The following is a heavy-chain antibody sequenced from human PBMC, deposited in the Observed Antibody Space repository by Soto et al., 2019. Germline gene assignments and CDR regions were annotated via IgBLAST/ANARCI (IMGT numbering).Heavy chain of an antibody. CDR1: GFTFSLYP. CDR2: ISPSNSTI. J-gene: IGHJ3*01. V-gene: IGHV3-48*03. Sequence: LRLSCAASGFTFSLYPMNWVRQAPGKGLEWLSYISPSNSTIYYADSVKGRFTISRDNAKNSLDLQMNGLRDDDTAVYYCARVGRGFCSSTRCYTDGFDLWGQGTVVTVSS. CDR3: ARVGRGFCSSTRCYTDGFDL. D-gene: IGHD2-2*01.